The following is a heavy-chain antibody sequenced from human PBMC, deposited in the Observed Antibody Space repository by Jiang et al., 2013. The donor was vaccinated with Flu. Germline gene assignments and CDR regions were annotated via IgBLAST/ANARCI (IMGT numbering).Heavy chain of an antibody. Sequence: GLVQPGGSLRLSCAASGFTFSSYSMNWVRQAPGKGLEWVSYISSSSSTIYYADSVKGRFTISRDNAKNSLYLQMNSLRAEDTAVYYCARAAHYVWGSYRPRGIWGQGTMVTVSS. J-gene: IGHJ3*02. CDR2: ISSSSSTI. CDR3: ARAAHYVWGSYRPRGI. D-gene: IGHD3-16*02. CDR1: GFTFSSYS. V-gene: IGHV3-48*01.